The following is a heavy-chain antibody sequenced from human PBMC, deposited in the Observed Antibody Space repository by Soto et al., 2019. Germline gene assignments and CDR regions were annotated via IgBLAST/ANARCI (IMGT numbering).Heavy chain of an antibody. CDR2: IYYSGST. Sequence: QVQLQESGPGLVKPSQTLSLTCTVSGGSISSGGYYWSWIRQHPGKGLEWIGYIYYSGSTYYNPSLKSRATISVDTSKNQFTLKLSSVTAADTAVYYCARDRYDSSGAVAFDIWGQGTMVTVSS. CDR1: GGSISSGGYY. J-gene: IGHJ3*02. D-gene: IGHD3-22*01. CDR3: ARDRYDSSGAVAFDI. V-gene: IGHV4-31*03.